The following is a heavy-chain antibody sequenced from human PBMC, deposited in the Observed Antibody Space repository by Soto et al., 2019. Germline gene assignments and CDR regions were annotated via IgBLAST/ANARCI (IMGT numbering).Heavy chain of an antibody. J-gene: IGHJ4*02. V-gene: IGHV3-33*01. CDR1: GFTFSSYG. D-gene: IGHD6-13*01. Sequence: QVQLVESGGGVVQPGRSLRLSCAASGFTFSSYGMHWVRQAPGKGLEWVAVIWYDGSNKYYADSVKGRFTISRDNSKNTLYLQMNSLRAEDTAVYYCARADYSSSWYFFDYWGQGTLVTVSS. CDR3: ARADYSSSWYFFDY. CDR2: IWYDGSNK.